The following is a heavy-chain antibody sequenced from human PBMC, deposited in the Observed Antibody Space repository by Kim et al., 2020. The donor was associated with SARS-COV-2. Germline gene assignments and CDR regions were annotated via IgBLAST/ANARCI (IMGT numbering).Heavy chain of an antibody. V-gene: IGHV1-69*13. CDR1: GGTFSSYA. CDR3: ARDQGSMTTQYYWYFDL. D-gene: IGHD4-17*01. J-gene: IGHJ2*01. Sequence: SVKVSCKASGGTFSSYAISWVRQAPGQGLEWMGGIIPIFGTANYAQKFQGRVTITADESTSTAYMELSSLRSEDTAVYYCARDQGSMTTQYYWYFDLWGRGTLVTVSS. CDR2: IIPIFGTA.